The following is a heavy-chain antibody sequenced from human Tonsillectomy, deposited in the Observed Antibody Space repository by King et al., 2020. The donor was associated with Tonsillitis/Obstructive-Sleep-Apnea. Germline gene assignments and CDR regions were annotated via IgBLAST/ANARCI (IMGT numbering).Heavy chain of an antibody. CDR2: ISSSSSTI. D-gene: IGHD6-19*01. J-gene: IGHJ4*02. V-gene: IGHV3-48*02. CDR3: ARAGQWLAPGGGYYFDY. CDR1: GFTFSSYS. Sequence: QLVQSGGGLVQPGGSLRLSCAASGFTFSSYSMNWVRQAPGKGLEWVSYISSSSSTIYYADSVKGRFTISRDTAKNSLYLQMNILRDEDTAVYYCARAGQWLAPGGGYYFDYWGQGTLVTVSS.